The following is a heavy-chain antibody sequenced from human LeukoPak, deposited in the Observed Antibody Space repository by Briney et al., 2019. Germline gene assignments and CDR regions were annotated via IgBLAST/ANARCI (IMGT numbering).Heavy chain of an antibody. D-gene: IGHD6-6*01. J-gene: IGHJ5*02. CDR3: TKEYSSSSGLNWFDP. CDR1: GFTFSSYA. CDR2: ISGSGGST. V-gene: IGHV3-23*01. Sequence: PGGSLRLSCAASGFTFSSYAMSWVRQAPGKGLEWVSGISGSGGSTYYADSVKGRFTISRDNSKKTLYLQMNSLRAEDTAVYYCTKEYSSSSGLNWFDPWGQGTLVTVSS.